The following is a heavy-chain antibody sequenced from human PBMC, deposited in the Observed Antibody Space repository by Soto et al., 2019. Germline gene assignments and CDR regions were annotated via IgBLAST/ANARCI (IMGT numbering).Heavy chain of an antibody. CDR1: GDSISSGGYY. CDR2: IYYGGST. CDR3: ARDRSRGYGRFDY. Sequence: PSETLSLTCTVSGDSISSGGYYWSWIRQHPGKGLEWIGYIYYGGSTYNNPSLKGRPTISVDTSKNQFSLKVSSVTAADTAVYFCARDRSRGYGRFDYWGQGTLVTVSS. J-gene: IGHJ4*02. V-gene: IGHV4-31*03. D-gene: IGHD5-12*01.